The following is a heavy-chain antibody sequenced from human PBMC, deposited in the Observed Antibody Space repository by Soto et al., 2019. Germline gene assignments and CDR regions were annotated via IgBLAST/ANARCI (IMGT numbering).Heavy chain of an antibody. D-gene: IGHD4-17*01. J-gene: IGHJ4*02. CDR2: IKSKTDGGTT. CDR3: TTDRWNGDPAGRDY. V-gene: IGHV3-15*01. CDR1: GFSFSNAW. Sequence: GGSLRLSCAASGFSFSNAWMSWVRQAPGKGLEWVGRIKSKTDGGTTDYAAPVKGRFTISRDDSKNTLYLQMNSLKTEDTAVYYCTTDRWNGDPAGRDYWGQGILVPVS.